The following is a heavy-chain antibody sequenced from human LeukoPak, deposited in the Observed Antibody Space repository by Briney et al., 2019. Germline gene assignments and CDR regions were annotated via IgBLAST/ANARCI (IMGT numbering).Heavy chain of an antibody. CDR2: IKQDGSEE. J-gene: IGHJ4*02. D-gene: IGHD1-26*01. V-gene: IGHV3-7*03. CDR3: ARGGSYPGC. Sequence: GGSLRLSCAASGFTFSNYWMSWVRQAPGKGLEWVAKIKQDGSEEYYVDSVRGRFTISRDNAKNSLFLQMNSLRVEDTAIYYCARGGSYPGCWGQGTLVTVSS. CDR1: GFTFSNYW.